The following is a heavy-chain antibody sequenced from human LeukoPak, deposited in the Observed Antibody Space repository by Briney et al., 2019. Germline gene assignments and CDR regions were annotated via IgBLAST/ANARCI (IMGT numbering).Heavy chain of an antibody. J-gene: IGHJ4*02. D-gene: IGHD6-13*01. CDR3: AREGRGSNRSWYYDY. CDR1: GITVSSNY. CDR2: IYSGGST. V-gene: IGHV3-66*02. Sequence: GGSLRLSCAASGITVSSNYMSWVRQAPGKGLEWVSVIYSGGSTYYVDSVKGRFTISRDNSKNTLYLQMNSLRAEDTAVYYCAREGRGSNRSWYYDYWGQGTLVTVSS.